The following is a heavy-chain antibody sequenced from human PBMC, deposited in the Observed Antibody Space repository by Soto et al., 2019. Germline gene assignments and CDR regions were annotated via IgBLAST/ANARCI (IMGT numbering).Heavy chain of an antibody. V-gene: IGHV5-51*03. CDR1: GYSFTSYW. Sequence: EVQLMQSGAEVKKPGESLKISCKGSGYSFTSYWIGWVRQMPGKGLERMGIIYPGDSDTRYSPSFQGQVTISADKSISTAYLQWSSLKASDTAMYYCATMRELWFGEGAVMDVWGQGTTVTVSS. J-gene: IGHJ6*02. CDR3: ATMRELWFGEGAVMDV. CDR2: IYPGDSDT. D-gene: IGHD3-10*01.